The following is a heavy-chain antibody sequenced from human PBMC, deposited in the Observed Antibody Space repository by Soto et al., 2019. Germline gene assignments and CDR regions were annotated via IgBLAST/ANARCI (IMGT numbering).Heavy chain of an antibody. D-gene: IGHD6-19*01. Sequence: EVQLVESGGGLVQPGGSLRLSCGASGFTFSNYWMNWVRQAPGKGLEWVANIKQDGGEEYYVDSVKGRFTISRDNAKNSLYLQMTSLRAEDTAVYYCMRGIRGSSGWSYYYGMDVWGQGTTVTVSS. CDR1: GFTFSNYW. J-gene: IGHJ6*02. CDR2: IKQDGGEE. CDR3: MRGIRGSSGWSYYYGMDV. V-gene: IGHV3-7*03.